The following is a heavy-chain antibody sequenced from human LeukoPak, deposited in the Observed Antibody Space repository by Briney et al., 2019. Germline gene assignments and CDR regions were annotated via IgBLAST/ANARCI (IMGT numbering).Heavy chain of an antibody. CDR2: INSDGSST. CDR3: ARTPYYDAMDV. V-gene: IGHV3-74*01. Sequence: PGGSLRLSCAASGFTFSSYGMHWVRQAPGKGLVWVSRINSDGSSTAYADSVKGRFTISRDNAKNTLFLQTSSLRAEDTAVYFCARTPYYDAMDVWGQGTTVTVSS. CDR1: GFTFSSYG. J-gene: IGHJ6*02.